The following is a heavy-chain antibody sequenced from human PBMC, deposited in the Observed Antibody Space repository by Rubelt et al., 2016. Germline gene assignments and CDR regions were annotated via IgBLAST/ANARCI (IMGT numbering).Heavy chain of an antibody. CDR2: IIPILGIA. CDR1: GGTFSSYA. J-gene: IGHJ6*02. V-gene: IGHV1-69*09. D-gene: IGHD3-3*01. CDR3: ASSPRKLRFLEWSSPPDYYYYGMDV. Sequence: QVQLVQSGAEVKKPGSSVKVSCKASGGTFSSYAISWVRQAPGQGLEWMGRIIPILGIANYAQKFQGRVTITADKSTSTAYMELSSLRSEDTAVYYCASSPRKLRFLEWSSPPDYYYYGMDVWGQGTTVTVSS.